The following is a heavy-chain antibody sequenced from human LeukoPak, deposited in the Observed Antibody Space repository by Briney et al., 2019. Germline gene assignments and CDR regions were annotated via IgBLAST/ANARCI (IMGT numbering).Heavy chain of an antibody. J-gene: IGHJ4*02. V-gene: IGHV4-59*01. CDR3: ARDLRYDSSGWAFDY. Sequence: SETLSLTCTVSGGSISSYYWSWIRQPPGKGLEWIGYIYYSGSTNYNPSLKSRVTISVDTSKNQFSLKLSSVTAADTAVYFCARDLRYDSSGWAFDYWGQGILVTVSS. CDR2: IYYSGST. CDR1: GGSISSYY. D-gene: IGHD3-22*01.